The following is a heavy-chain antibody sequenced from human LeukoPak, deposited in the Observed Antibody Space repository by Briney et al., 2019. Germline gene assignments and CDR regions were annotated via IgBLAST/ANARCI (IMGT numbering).Heavy chain of an antibody. Sequence: GGSLRLSCAASGFTFSSYSMNWVRQAPGKGLEWVSSISSSSSYIYYADSVKGRFTISRDNAKNSLYLQMNSLRAEDTAVYYCAKAVNGVVARDWFDPWGQGTLVTVSS. CDR2: ISSSSSYI. V-gene: IGHV3-21*04. D-gene: IGHD2-15*01. J-gene: IGHJ5*02. CDR1: GFTFSSYS. CDR3: AKAVNGVVARDWFDP.